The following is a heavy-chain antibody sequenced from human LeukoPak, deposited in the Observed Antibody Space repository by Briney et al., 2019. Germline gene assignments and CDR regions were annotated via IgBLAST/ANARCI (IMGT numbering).Heavy chain of an antibody. J-gene: IGHJ6*02. Sequence: PSETLPLTCTVSGGSINSYYWSWIRQPPGKGLEWIGYIYHSGSTDYNPSLKSRVTISVDTSQNHFSLKLSSVTAADTAVYYCARSSRGTSDYYGMDVWGQGTTVTVSS. D-gene: IGHD1-1*01. CDR1: GGSINSYY. CDR2: IYHSGST. CDR3: ARSSRGTSDYYGMDV. V-gene: IGHV4-59*01.